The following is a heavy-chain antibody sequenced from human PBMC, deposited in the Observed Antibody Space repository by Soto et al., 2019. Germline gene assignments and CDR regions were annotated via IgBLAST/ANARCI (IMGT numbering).Heavy chain of an antibody. CDR2: IIPIFGTA. V-gene: IGHV1-69*13. J-gene: IGHJ3*02. Sequence: ASVKVSCKASGGTFSSYAISWVRQAPGQGLEWMGGIIPIFGTANYAQKFQGRDTITADESTSTAYMELSSLRSEDTAVYYCARGGGADAFDIWGQGTMVTVSS. CDR1: GGTFSSYA. D-gene: IGHD1-26*01. CDR3: ARGGGADAFDI.